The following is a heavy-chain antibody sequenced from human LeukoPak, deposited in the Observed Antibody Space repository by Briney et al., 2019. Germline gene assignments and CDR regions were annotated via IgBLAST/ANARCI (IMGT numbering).Heavy chain of an antibody. CDR1: GDSVSSNSAA. J-gene: IGHJ3*01. Sequence: SQTLSLTCAISGDSVSSNSAAWNWIRQSPSRGLEWLGRTYFRSKWYYDYALSVKSRITIIADTSKNHFSLHLNSVTPEDTAVYYCARFIGECQDAFDVWGQGTMVTVSS. V-gene: IGHV6-1*01. D-gene: IGHD3-10*01. CDR3: ARFIGECQDAFDV. CDR2: TYFRSKWYY.